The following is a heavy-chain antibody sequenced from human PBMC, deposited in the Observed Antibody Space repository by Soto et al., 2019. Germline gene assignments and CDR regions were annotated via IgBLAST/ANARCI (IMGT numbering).Heavy chain of an antibody. V-gene: IGHV3-23*01. CDR2: ISGTGAKT. CDR1: EFPLGTHD. D-gene: IGHD3-10*01. CDR3: AKDEVRTPSVYAMDV. J-gene: IGHJ6*02. Sequence: GGSLRLSCSASEFPLGTHDMGWVRQAPGTGLEWVSSISGTGAKTYYSNAVPGRFTISRDNSKNTLHLQMQNLRAEDTAIYFCAKDEVRTPSVYAMDVWGQGTAVTVSS.